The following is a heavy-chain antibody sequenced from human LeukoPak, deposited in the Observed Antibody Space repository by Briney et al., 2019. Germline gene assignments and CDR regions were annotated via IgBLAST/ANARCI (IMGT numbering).Heavy chain of an antibody. CDR1: GFTFDDYA. CDR3: AKSLEVTMISCDY. D-gene: IGHD3-22*01. V-gene: IGHV3-9*01. CDR2: ISWNSGSI. Sequence: PGRSLRLSCAASGFTFDDYAMHWVRQAPGKGLEWVSGISWNSGSIGYADSVKGRFTISRDNAKNTLYLQMNSLRAEDTAVYYCAKSLEVTMISCDYWGQGTLVTVSS. J-gene: IGHJ4*02.